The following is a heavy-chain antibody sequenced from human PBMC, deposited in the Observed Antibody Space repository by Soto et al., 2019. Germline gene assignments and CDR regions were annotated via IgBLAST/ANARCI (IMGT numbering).Heavy chain of an antibody. CDR1: GYSFTIYW. Sequence: GESLKISCKCSGYSFTIYWISWVRHMPGKGLEWMGRIDPSDSYTNYSPSFQGHVTISADKSISTAYLQWSSLKASDTAMYYCARHRDCSSTSRYNPAIGMDVWGQGTTVTVSS. V-gene: IGHV5-10-1*01. CDR2: IDPSDSYT. CDR3: ARHRDCSSTSRYNPAIGMDV. J-gene: IGHJ6*02. D-gene: IGHD2-2*02.